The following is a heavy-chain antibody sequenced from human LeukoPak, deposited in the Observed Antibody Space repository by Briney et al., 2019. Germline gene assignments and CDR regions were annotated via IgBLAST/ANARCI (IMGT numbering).Heavy chain of an antibody. Sequence: ASVNVSCKSSGYTFTVYYMHWVRQAPGPGLEWMGWIKPNSCGTNYAQKFQGRVTITRDTSISTAYMELRRLRSDDTAVYYCARLLENDYWGQGTLVTVSS. CDR3: ARLLENDY. CDR2: IKPNSCGT. D-gene: IGHD2-15*01. J-gene: IGHJ4*02. V-gene: IGHV1-2*02. CDR1: GYTFTVYY.